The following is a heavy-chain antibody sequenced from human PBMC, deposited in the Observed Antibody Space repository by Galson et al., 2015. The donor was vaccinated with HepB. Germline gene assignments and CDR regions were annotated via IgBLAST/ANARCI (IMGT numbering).Heavy chain of an antibody. CDR2: ISDSGGSI. CDR1: GFTFSSYA. J-gene: IGHJ4*02. D-gene: IGHD2-2*01. Sequence: SLRLSCAASGFTFSSYAMSWVRQAPGKGLEWVSAISDSGGSIYYADSVKGRFTISRDNPKNTLYLQVNSLRAEDTAVYHCAKGSVGYYSENWGQGTLVTVSS. CDR3: AKGSVGYYSEN. V-gene: IGHV3-23*01.